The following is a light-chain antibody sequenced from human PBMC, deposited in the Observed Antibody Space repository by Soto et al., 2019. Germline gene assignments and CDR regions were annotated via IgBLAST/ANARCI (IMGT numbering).Light chain of an antibody. Sequence: IQLTQSPSSLSASVGDRVTIACRASQGISSYLAWYQQKPGKAPDLLIYSASTLQSGVPSRFSGSGSETEFSLTIRALQHEDFATYYCQQLSRYPLTLGGGTKVDIK. CDR1: QGISSY. J-gene: IGKJ4*01. CDR3: QQLSRYPLT. V-gene: IGKV1-9*01. CDR2: SAS.